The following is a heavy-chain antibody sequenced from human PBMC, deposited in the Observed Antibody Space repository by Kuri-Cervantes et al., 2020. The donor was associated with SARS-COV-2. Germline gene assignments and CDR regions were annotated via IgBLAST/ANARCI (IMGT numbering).Heavy chain of an antibody. CDR2: ISYDGSNK. J-gene: IGHJ4*02. V-gene: IGHV3-30-3*01. CDR1: GFTFSRYA. CDR3: ARDRVGVHDS. Sequence: GGSLRLSCAASGFTFSRYAMHWVRQAQGKGLEWVVVISYDGSNKDYTASGKGRFTSSRDNSQNTLYLQMISLRTEDTALYYCARDRVGVHDSWGQGTLVTVSS. D-gene: IGHD2-21*01.